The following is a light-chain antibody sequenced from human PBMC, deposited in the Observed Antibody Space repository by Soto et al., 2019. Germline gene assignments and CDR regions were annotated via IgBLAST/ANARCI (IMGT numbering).Light chain of an antibody. J-gene: IGKJ1*01. V-gene: IGKV1-5*03. CDR3: LQYHSDWT. CDR2: KAS. CDR1: QNIQRW. Sequence: DTQMTESPSTVSASVGGRVTSTFRASQNIQRWLAWYQQKPGKAPKLLIYKASSLERGVPSRFSAGGSGVEFTLNISSVQPEDFATYHCLQYHSDWTFGQGTKVDIK.